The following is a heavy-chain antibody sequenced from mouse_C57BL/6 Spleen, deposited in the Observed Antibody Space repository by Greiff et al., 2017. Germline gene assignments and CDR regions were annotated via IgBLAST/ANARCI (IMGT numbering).Heavy chain of an antibody. J-gene: IGHJ3*01. V-gene: IGHV1-76*01. CDR3: ASHYYGSSAWFAY. CDR2: IYPGSGNT. D-gene: IGHD1-1*01. Sequence: QVQLQQSGAELVRPGASVKLSCKASGYTFTDYYINWVKQRPGQGLEWIARIYPGSGNTYYNEKFKGKATLTAEKSSSTAYMQLSSLTSEDSAVYCCASHYYGSSAWFAYWGQGTLVTVSA. CDR1: GYTFTDYY.